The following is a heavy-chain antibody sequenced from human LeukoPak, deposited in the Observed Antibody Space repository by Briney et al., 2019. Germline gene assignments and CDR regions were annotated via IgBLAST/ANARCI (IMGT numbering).Heavy chain of an antibody. CDR2: ISYDGSNK. J-gene: IGHJ4*02. D-gene: IGHD5-18*01. Sequence: GGSLRLSCAASGFTFSSYGMHWVRQAPGKGLEGVAVISYDGSNKYYADSVKGRFTISRDNSKNTLYLQMNSLRAEDTAVYYCAKEGGYSYGPLDYWGQGTLVTVSS. V-gene: IGHV3-30*18. CDR1: GFTFSSYG. CDR3: AKEGGYSYGPLDY.